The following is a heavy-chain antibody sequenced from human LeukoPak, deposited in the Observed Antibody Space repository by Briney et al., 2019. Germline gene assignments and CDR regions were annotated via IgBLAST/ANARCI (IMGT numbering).Heavy chain of an antibody. CDR1: GGSISSYF. Sequence: SETLSLTCSVSGGSISSYFWSWIRQPPGKGLEWIGSMYYTGSTNYNPSLKSRVTISVDTSKNQFSLKLSSVTAADTAVYYCARLAYDSGGDNWFDPWGRGTLVTVSS. CDR3: ARLAYDSGGDNWFDP. V-gene: IGHV4-59*08. CDR2: MYYTGST. J-gene: IGHJ5*02. D-gene: IGHD3-22*01.